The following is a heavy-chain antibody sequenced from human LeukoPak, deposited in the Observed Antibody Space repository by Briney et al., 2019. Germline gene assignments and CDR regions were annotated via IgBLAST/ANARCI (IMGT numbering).Heavy chain of an antibody. V-gene: IGHV3-30*02. Sequence: PGGSLRLSCAASGFTFMSYTITWVRQAPGKGLEWVAFIRYDGSNKYYADSVKGRFTISRDNSKNTLYLQMISLRAEDTAVYYCAKGIGLANDAFDIWGQGTMVTVSS. CDR1: GFTFMSYT. CDR3: AKGIGLANDAFDI. D-gene: IGHD1-26*01. J-gene: IGHJ3*02. CDR2: IRYDGSNK.